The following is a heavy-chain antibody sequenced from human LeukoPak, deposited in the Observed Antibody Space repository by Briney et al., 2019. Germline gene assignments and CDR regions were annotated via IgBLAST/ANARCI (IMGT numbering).Heavy chain of an antibody. V-gene: IGHV4-4*07. CDR2: VSTSGSA. CDR1: GASISSQF. Sequence: SETLSLTCTVSGASISSQFCSWIRQPAGKGLEWIRRVSTSGSANYNPSLKSRITVSVDTSKNQFSLNLSSATAADTAVYYCARGDIVVGGGRNWFDPWGQGVMVTVSS. J-gene: IGHJ5*02. D-gene: IGHD2-21*01. CDR3: ARGDIVVGGGRNWFDP.